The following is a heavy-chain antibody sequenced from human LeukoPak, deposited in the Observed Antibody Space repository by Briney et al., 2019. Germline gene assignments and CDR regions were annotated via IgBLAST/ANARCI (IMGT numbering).Heavy chain of an antibody. CDR2: RSDRGGT. J-gene: IGHJ5*02. Sequence: SETLSLTCAVYGESLNGHYWSWLRQPPGKGREWFGERSDRGGTKLNPSLKRRVTISADTSKNQFSLKLSSVTAADTAVYHCAKNGQSRFSFDPWGQGTLVTVSS. D-gene: IGHD2-8*01. CDR1: GESLNGHY. V-gene: IGHV4-34*01. CDR3: AKNGQSRFSFDP.